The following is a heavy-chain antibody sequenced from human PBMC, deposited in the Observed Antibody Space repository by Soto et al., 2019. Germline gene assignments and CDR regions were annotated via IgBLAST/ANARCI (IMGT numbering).Heavy chain of an antibody. D-gene: IGHD3-10*01. J-gene: IGHJ4*02. CDR1: GGSISSYY. CDR2: IYYSGST. CDR3: ASRGTHDKRYFDY. V-gene: IGHV4-59*01. Sequence: TLXLTCPVSGGSISSYYWSWIRQPPGKGLEWIGYIYYSGSTNYNPSLKSRVTISVDTSKNQFSLKLSSVTAADTAVYYCASRGTHDKRYFDYWGQGTLVTVSS.